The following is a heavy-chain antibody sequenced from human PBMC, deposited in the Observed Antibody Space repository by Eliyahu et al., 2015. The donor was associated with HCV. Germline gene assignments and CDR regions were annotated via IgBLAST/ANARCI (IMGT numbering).Heavy chain of an antibody. CDR3: ARDEVRRGTEADTGRGSVLDH. CDR2: MWQDEANK. Sequence: QVQLVESGGGVVQPGRSLRLXXAVSGFTXXXYGIHWVRQAPGKGLEWVAVMWQDEANKNYADSVKGRFTIYKDTSKNTVYLQISSLRAEDTALYYCARDEVRRGTEADTGRGSVLDHWGQGTLVTVSS. J-gene: IGHJ4*02. V-gene: IGHV3-33*01. CDR1: GFTXXXYG. D-gene: IGHD6-13*01.